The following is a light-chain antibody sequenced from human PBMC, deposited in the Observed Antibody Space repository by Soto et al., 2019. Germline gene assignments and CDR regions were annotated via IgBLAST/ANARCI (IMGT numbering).Light chain of an antibody. V-gene: IGKV1-39*01. Sequence: DIQMTQFPSSLSASVGDRVTLTCRASQSISTYLNWYQQKPGKAPNLLIYAASSLQSGVPSRFTGSGSGTDFTLTISSLQPEDFATYYCQQSHGIPYTFGQGTKLEIK. CDR3: QQSHGIPYT. CDR1: QSISTY. J-gene: IGKJ2*01. CDR2: AAS.